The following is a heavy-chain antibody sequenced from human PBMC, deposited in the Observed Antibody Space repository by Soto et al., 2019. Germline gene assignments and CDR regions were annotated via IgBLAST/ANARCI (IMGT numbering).Heavy chain of an antibody. J-gene: IGHJ4*02. D-gene: IGHD3-10*01. Sequence: KTSETLSLTCTVSGGSISSYYWSWIRQPPGKGLEWIGYIYYSGSTNYNPSLKSRVTISVDTSKNQFSLKLSSVTAADAAVYYCASSTMVRGVMNFDYWGQGTLVTVSS. CDR2: IYYSGST. CDR1: GGSISSYY. V-gene: IGHV4-59*01. CDR3: ASSTMVRGVMNFDY.